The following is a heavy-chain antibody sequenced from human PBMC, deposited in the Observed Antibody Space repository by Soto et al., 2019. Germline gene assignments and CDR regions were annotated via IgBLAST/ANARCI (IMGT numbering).Heavy chain of an antibody. Sequence: GASQKISCKGSGYTFTTYWIGWVRQMPGKGLEWMGVIYPGDSDTIYSPSFQGQVTLSADKSISTAYLQWRSLQASDTAMYYCVRRPGSSTTTCYRELDYCGRRTLVTVCS. V-gene: IGHV5-51*01. CDR2: IYPGDSDT. D-gene: IGHD2-2*01. CDR1: GYTFTTYW. CDR3: VRRPGSSTTTCYRELDY. J-gene: IGHJ4*02.